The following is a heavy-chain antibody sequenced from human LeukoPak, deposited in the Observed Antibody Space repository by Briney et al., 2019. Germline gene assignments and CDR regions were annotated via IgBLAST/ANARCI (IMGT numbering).Heavy chain of an antibody. D-gene: IGHD3-10*01. J-gene: IGHJ4*02. Sequence: SETLSLTCTVSGGSISNYYWSWIRQPAGKGLEWIGRIYTSGSTNYNPSLKSRVTMSVGTSKNQFSLKLSSVTAADTAVYYCASSRWRYGSADYWGQGTLVTVSS. CDR1: GGSISNYY. CDR3: ASSRWRYGSADY. CDR2: IYTSGST. V-gene: IGHV4-4*07.